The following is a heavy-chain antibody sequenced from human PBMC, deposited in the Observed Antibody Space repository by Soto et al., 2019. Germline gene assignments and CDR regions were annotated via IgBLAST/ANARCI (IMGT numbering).Heavy chain of an antibody. D-gene: IGHD2-2*01. CDR1: GYTFTSYY. CDR2: INPSGGST. Sequence: QVQLVQSGAEVKKPGASVKVSCKASGYTFTSYYMHWVRQAPGQGLEWMGIINPSGGSTSYAQKFRGRVTMTRDTSTSTVYMELSSLRSEDTAVYYCARVGQPPGVGWNYYYYMDVWGKGTTVTVSS. CDR3: ARVGQPPGVGWNYYYYMDV. V-gene: IGHV1-46*03. J-gene: IGHJ6*03.